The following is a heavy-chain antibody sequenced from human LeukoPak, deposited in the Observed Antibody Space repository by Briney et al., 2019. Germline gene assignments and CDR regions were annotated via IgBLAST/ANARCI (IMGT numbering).Heavy chain of an antibody. V-gene: IGHV1-8*03. J-gene: IGHJ4*02. Sequence: ASVKVSCKASGYTFTSYDINWVRQATGQGLEWMGWMNPNSGNTGYAQKFQGRVTITRNTSISTAYMELSSLRSEDTAVYYCARSRSGTSNFDYWGQGTLVTVSS. CDR2: MNPNSGNT. CDR1: GYTFTSYD. CDR3: ARSRSGTSNFDY. D-gene: IGHD2-2*01.